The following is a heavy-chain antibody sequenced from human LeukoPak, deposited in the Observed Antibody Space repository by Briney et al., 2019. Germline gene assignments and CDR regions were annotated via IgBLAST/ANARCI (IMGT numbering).Heavy chain of an antibody. D-gene: IGHD5-24*01. J-gene: IGHJ6*02. Sequence: PGGSLRLSCAASRFTFRSYGMHWVRQAPGKGLVWASRINTDGSSTSCADSVKGRFTISRDNTKNTLYLEMNSLRAEDTAVYYCARGNYHAMDVWGQGTTVTVSS. V-gene: IGHV3-74*01. CDR1: RFTFRSYG. CDR2: INTDGSST. CDR3: ARGNYHAMDV.